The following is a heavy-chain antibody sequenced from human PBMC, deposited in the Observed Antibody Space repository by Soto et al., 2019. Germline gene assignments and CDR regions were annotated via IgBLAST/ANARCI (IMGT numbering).Heavy chain of an antibody. J-gene: IGHJ4*02. V-gene: IGHV1-8*01. CDR3: TRRLSRWLKSEEAPRADFDY. D-gene: IGHD3-16*02. CDR2: MNPTSGNT. CDR1: GYIFASHD. Sequence: QVRLVQSGAEVKKPGASVKVSCKTSGYIFASHDINWVRQASGQGLEWMGWMNPTSGNTGYSLKFQDRIPLTRDTSMNTAYMELSSLRSDDTAVYYCTRRLSRWLKSEEAPRADFDYWGQGTLVSVSS.